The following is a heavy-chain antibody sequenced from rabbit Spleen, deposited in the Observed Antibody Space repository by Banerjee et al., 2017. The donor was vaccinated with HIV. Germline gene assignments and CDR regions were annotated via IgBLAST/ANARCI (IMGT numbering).Heavy chain of an antibody. Sequence: QEQLEESGGDLVKPEGSLTLTCTASGFSFSSDYWICWVRQAPGKGLEWIGCIELDSSAFTYFAHWANGRFTITKTSSTKVTLQVTSLTAADTATYFCARDTSSSFSSYGMDLWGPGTLVTVS. D-gene: IGHD1-1*01. CDR2: IELDSSAFT. CDR1: GFSFSSDYW. CDR3: ARDTSSSFSSYGMDL. V-gene: IGHV1S45*01. J-gene: IGHJ6*01.